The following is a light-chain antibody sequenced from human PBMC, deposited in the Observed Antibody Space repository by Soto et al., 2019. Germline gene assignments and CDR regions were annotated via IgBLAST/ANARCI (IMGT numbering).Light chain of an antibody. V-gene: IGLV2-14*03. CDR3: SSYTSSSTYV. Sequence: QSVLTQSASVSGSPGQSITISCTGTSSDVGYYNYVSWYQQHPGKAPKLMIYDVRNRPSGVSNRFSGSKSGNTASLTISGLQAEDEADYYCSSYTSSSTYVFGTGTQLTVL. J-gene: IGLJ1*01. CDR2: DVR. CDR1: SSDVGYYNY.